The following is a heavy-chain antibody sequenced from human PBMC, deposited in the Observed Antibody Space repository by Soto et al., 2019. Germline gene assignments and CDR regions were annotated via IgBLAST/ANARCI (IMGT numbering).Heavy chain of an antibody. CDR3: ARVRTENYYGMDV. Sequence: GGSLRLSCADSGFTFGRYWMSWVRQAPGKGLEWVANIKQDETEKYYVDSVKGRFAISRDNGKNTLYLQMNSLRAEDTAVYYCARVRTENYYGMDVWGQGTTVTVSS. CDR2: IKQDETEK. CDR1: GFTFGRYW. J-gene: IGHJ6*02. V-gene: IGHV3-7*05.